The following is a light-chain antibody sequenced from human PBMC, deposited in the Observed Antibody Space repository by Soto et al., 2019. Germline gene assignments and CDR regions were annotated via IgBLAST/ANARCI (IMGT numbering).Light chain of an antibody. J-gene: IGKJ5*01. CDR3: QQYGSSPIT. CDR1: QSVSSNY. CDR2: GAS. V-gene: IGKV3-20*01. Sequence: EIVLTQSPGTLSLSPGERATLSCRASQSVSSNYLAWYQQKPGQAPRLLIYGASSRATGIPDRFSGSGSGTDFTLTISRLEPEDFALYYCQQYGSSPITFGQGTRLETK.